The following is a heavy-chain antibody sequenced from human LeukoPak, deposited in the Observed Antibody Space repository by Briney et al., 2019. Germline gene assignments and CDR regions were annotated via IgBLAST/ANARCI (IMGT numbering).Heavy chain of an antibody. Sequence: SGGSLRLSCAASGLTFSSYAMSWVRQAPGKGLEWVSAISGSGGSTYYADSVKGRFTISRDNSKNTLYLQMNSLRAEDTAVYYCAKGPLATVVIPDAFDIWGQGTMVTVSS. CDR1: GLTFSSYA. CDR2: ISGSGGST. V-gene: IGHV3-23*01. D-gene: IGHD4-23*01. CDR3: AKGPLATVVIPDAFDI. J-gene: IGHJ3*02.